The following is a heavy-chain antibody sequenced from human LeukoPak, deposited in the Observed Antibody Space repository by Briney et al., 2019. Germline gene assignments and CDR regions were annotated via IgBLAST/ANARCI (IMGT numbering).Heavy chain of an antibody. J-gene: IGHJ4*02. CDR3: ARVTGSIDY. Sequence: GASVKVSCKASGYTFTSYDINWVRQATVQGLEWMGWMNPKSGNTGYAQKFQGRVTMTRDTSISTAYMELSSLRSEDTAVYYCARVTGSIDYWGQGTLVTVSS. D-gene: IGHD1-26*01. CDR1: GYTFTSYD. CDR2: MNPKSGNT. V-gene: IGHV1-8*01.